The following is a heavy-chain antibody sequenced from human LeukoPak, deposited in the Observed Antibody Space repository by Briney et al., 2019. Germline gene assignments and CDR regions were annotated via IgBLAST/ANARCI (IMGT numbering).Heavy chain of an antibody. CDR1: GYTFTSYY. D-gene: IGHD6-13*01. CDR3: ATLGPLGYSSSWYYFDY. V-gene: IGHV1-46*01. CDR2: INPSGGGT. J-gene: IGHJ4*02. Sequence: ASVKVPCKASGYTFTSYYMHWVRQATGQGLEWMGIINPSGGGTSYAQKFRGRVTMTRDTSTSTVYMGLSSLRSEDTAVYYCATLGPLGYSSSWYYFDYWGQGTLVTVSS.